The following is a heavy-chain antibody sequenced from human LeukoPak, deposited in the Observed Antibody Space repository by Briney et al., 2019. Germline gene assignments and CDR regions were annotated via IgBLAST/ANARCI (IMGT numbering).Heavy chain of an antibody. Sequence: GGSLRLSCAASRFTFSSHGMHWVRQAPGKGLEWVAVIWYEGSNEYYADSVKGRFTVSRDNSKNMLYLQMHSLRAEDTAIYYCAKGDWRDSSSWFETFDYWGQGTLVTVSS. CDR3: AKGDWRDSSSWFETFDY. CDR1: RFTFSSHG. V-gene: IGHV3-33*06. CDR2: IWYEGSNE. D-gene: IGHD6-13*01. J-gene: IGHJ4*02.